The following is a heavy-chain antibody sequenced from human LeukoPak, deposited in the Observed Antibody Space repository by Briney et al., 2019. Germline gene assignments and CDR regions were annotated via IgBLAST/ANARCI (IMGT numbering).Heavy chain of an antibody. Sequence: PWGSLRLSCAASGFTFRNYWMSWVRQAPGTGLEWVANIKQDGSDRNYVTSVRGRFTISRDNAESSLYLQMNSLRVEDTAVYYCVRNLAVAGTCFDSWGQGTLVTVSS. J-gene: IGHJ4*02. CDR2: IKQDGSDR. V-gene: IGHV3-7*03. CDR1: GFTFRNYW. CDR3: VRNLAVAGTCFDS. D-gene: IGHD6-19*01.